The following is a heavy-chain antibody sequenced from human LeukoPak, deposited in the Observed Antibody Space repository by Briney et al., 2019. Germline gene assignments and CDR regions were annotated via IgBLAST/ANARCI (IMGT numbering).Heavy chain of an antibody. J-gene: IGHJ6*02. D-gene: IGHD4-17*01. V-gene: IGHV3-33*01. CDR2: IWYDGSNK. Sequence: GGSLRLSCAASGFTFSSYGMHWVRQAPGKGLEWVAVIWYDGSNKYYADSVKGRFTISRDNSKNTLYLQMNSLRAEDTAVYYCAREKIYGDTAADSVHYGMDVWGQGTTVTVSS. CDR1: GFTFSSYG. CDR3: AREKIYGDTAADSVHYGMDV.